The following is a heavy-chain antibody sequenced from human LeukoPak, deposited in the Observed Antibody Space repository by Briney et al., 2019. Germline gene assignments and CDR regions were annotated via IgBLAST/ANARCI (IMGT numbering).Heavy chain of an antibody. CDR2: IYYSGST. Sequence: PSEILSLTCTVSGGSISSGGYNWSWIRQHPGKGLECIGCIYYSGSTYYNPSLKSRVTISVDTSKNQFSLKLSSVTAADTAVYYCARGSYVGPTSGYFDYWGQGTLVTVSS. CDR3: ARGSYVGPTSGYFDY. D-gene: IGHD1-26*01. CDR1: GGSISSGGYN. J-gene: IGHJ4*02. V-gene: IGHV4-31*03.